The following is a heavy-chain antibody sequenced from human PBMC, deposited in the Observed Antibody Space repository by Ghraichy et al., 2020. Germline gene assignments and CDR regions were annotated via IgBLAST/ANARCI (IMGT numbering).Heavy chain of an antibody. CDR3: VKISPTRSFDY. D-gene: IGHD2-15*01. CDR1: GFTFSSYW. V-gene: IGHV3-74*01. Sequence: GGSLRLSCAASGFTFSSYWMHWVRQAPGKGLVWVSRINSDGSSTSYADSVKGRFTISRDNAKNTLYLQMNSLRAEDTAVYYCVKISPTRSFDYWGQGTLVTVSS. J-gene: IGHJ4*02. CDR2: INSDGSST.